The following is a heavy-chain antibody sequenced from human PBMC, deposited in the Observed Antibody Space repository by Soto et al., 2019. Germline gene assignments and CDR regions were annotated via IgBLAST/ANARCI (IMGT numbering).Heavy chain of an antibody. Sequence: QVQLVQSGAEVKKPGSSVKVSCKASGGTFSSYAISWVRQAPGQGLEWMGGIIPIFGTANYAQKFQGRVTITADESTSTAYMELSSLRSEDTAVYYCARVSTLLSAVQPVHDYGVPYGRIEYGMDVWGQGTTVTVSS. CDR3: ARVSTLLSAVQPVHDYGVPYGRIEYGMDV. J-gene: IGHJ6*02. D-gene: IGHD4-17*01. V-gene: IGHV1-69*01. CDR2: IIPIFGTA. CDR1: GGTFSSYA.